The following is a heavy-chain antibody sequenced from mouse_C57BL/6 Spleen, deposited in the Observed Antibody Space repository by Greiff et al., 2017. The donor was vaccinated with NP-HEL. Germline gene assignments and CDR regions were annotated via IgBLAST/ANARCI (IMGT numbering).Heavy chain of an antibody. V-gene: IGHV1-52*01. D-gene: IGHD2-3*01. CDR2: IDPSDSET. Sequence: LQQPGAELVRPGSSVKLSCKASGYTFTSYWMHWVKQRPIQGLEWIGNIDPSDSETHYNQKFKDKATLTVDKSSSTAYMQLSSLTSEDSAVYYCARLGYDGYYFDYWGQGTTLTVSS. CDR3: ARLGYDGYYFDY. CDR1: GYTFTSYW. J-gene: IGHJ2*01.